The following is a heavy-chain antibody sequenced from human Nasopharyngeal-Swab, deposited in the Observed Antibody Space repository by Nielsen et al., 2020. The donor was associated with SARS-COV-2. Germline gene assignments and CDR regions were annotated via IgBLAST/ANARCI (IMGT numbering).Heavy chain of an antibody. J-gene: IGHJ4*02. CDR3: ARRRPSWYCSSTSCSPEDY. V-gene: IGHV3-11*03. D-gene: IGHD2-2*01. Sequence: WIRQPPGKGLEWVSYISNSGSSTNYADPVRGRFTISRDNAKNSLYLQMSSLRAEDTAVYYCARRRPSWYCSSTSCSPEDYWGQGTLVTVSS. CDR2: ISNSGSST.